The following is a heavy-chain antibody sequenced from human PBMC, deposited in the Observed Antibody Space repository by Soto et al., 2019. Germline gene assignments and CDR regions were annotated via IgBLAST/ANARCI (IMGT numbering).Heavy chain of an antibody. J-gene: IGHJ3*02. CDR2: IIPIFGTA. D-gene: IGHD1-26*01. CDR3: ARGYVSYPEAFDI. Sequence: ASVKVSCKASGGTFSSYAISWVRQAPGQGLEWMGGIIPIFGTANYAQKFQGRVTITADESTSTAYMELSSLRSEDTAVYYCARGYVSYPEAFDIWGQGTMVTVS. CDR1: GGTFSSYA. V-gene: IGHV1-69*13.